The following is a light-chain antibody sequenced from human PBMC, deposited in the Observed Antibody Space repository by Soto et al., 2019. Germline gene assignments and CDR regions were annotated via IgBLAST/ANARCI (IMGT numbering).Light chain of an antibody. CDR2: AAS. CDR1: QSISSY. Sequence: DIQMTQSPSSLSASVGDRVTITCRSSQSISSYLNWYQQKPGKAPKLLIYAASSLQSVVPPRFRGSGSGTDFTLTISSLQPEDFASYYCQQSYSTPWTFGQGTNVEIK. V-gene: IGKV1-39*01. CDR3: QQSYSTPWT. J-gene: IGKJ1*01.